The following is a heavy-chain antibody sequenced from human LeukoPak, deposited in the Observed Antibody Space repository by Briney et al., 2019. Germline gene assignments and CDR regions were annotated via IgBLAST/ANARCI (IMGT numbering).Heavy chain of an antibody. CDR1: GFTFSSYW. D-gene: IGHD3-10*01. V-gene: IGHV3-74*01. CDR2: INSDGSST. CDR3: ARDPNYYGSGSYLNY. Sequence: GGSLRLSCAASGFTFSSYWMHWVRQAPGKGLVSVSRINSDGSSTSYADSVKGRFTISRDNAKNTLYLQMNSPRAEDTAVYYCARDPNYYGSGSYLNYWGQGTLVTVSS. J-gene: IGHJ4*02.